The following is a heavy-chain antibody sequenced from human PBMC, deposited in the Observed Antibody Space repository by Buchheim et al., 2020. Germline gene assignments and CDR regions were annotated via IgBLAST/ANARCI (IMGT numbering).Heavy chain of an antibody. CDR3: ASLHGTNDY. CDR2: ISYDGSNK. V-gene: IGHV3-30*04. J-gene: IGHJ4*02. CDR1: GFTFSSYA. Sequence: QVQLVESGGGVVQPGRSLRLSCAASGFTFSSYAMHWVRQAPGKGLEWVAVISYDGSNKYYADSVKGRFTISRDNSKNTLYLQMNSLRAEDTAVYYCASLHGTNDYWGQGTL. D-gene: IGHD1-7*01.